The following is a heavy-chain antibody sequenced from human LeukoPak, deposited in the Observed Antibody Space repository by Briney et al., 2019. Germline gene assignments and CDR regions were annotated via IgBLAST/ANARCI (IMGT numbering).Heavy chain of an antibody. CDR2: IIPILGIA. D-gene: IGHD3-22*01. J-gene: IGHJ5*02. V-gene: IGHV1-69*04. Sequence: SVKVSCKASGGTFSSYAISWVRQAPGQGLEWMGRIIPILGIANYAQKFQGRVTITADKSTSTAYMELSSLRSEDTAVYYCARATYYYDSSGYFNWFDPWGQGTLATVSS. CDR3: ARATYYYDSSGYFNWFDP. CDR1: GGTFSSYA.